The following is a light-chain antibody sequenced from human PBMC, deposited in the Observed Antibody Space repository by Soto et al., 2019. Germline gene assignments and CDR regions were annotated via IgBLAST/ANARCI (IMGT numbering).Light chain of an antibody. CDR2: GAS. J-gene: IGKJ3*01. Sequence: PGDRATLSCRASQSISSNLAWYQQRPGQAPRLLVYGASTRATGVPARFSGSGSGTEFTLTISSLQSEDFALYYCQQYDSWPPLFTFGPGTKVDLK. CDR1: QSISSN. V-gene: IGKV3-15*01. CDR3: QQYDSWPPLFT.